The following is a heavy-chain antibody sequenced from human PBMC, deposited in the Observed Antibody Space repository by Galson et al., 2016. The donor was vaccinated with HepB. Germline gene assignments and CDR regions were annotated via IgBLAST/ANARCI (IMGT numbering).Heavy chain of an antibody. CDR3: AFKYYDILTGYATDHYYYYGMDV. V-gene: IGHV4-34*01. CDR1: GGSFSGHY. CDR2: INHSGGT. J-gene: IGHJ6*02. Sequence: ETLSLTCAAYGGSFSGHYWSWIRQPPGKGLEWIREINHSGGTYYNPSLKSRVTISVDTSKNQFSLKLSSVTAADTAVYYCAFKYYDILTGYATDHYYYYGMDVWGQGNTVTVSS. D-gene: IGHD3-9*01.